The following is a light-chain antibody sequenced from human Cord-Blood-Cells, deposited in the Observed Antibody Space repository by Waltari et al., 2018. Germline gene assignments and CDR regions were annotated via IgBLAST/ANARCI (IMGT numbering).Light chain of an antibody. CDR2: GNG. V-gene: IGLV1-40*01. J-gene: IGLJ1*01. CDR1: SSNIGTGYD. Sequence: QSVLTQPPSVSGAPGQRVTISCTGSSSNIGTGYDVHRYQQLPGTAPKLLIYGNGTRPSWVPVLFSGSKSGTSAFLAISGLQAEAYADYYCQSYDSSLSVNYVFGTGTKVTVL. CDR3: QSYDSSLSVNYV.